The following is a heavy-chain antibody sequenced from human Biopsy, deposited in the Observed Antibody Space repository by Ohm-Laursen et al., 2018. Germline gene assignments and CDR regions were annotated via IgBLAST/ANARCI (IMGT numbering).Heavy chain of an antibody. CDR1: GFSFTGYY. Sequence: VSSVKVSCKASGFSFTGYYIHWVRQAPGQGLEWMGWISPKSGDTNYAHKFQGNITMTRDTSISTAYMEMSRLRCDDTAVYYCALQSVAQMKNFDYWGQGTLVTVSS. V-gene: IGHV1-2*02. CDR2: ISPKSGDT. CDR3: ALQSVAQMKNFDY. D-gene: IGHD6-19*01. J-gene: IGHJ4*02.